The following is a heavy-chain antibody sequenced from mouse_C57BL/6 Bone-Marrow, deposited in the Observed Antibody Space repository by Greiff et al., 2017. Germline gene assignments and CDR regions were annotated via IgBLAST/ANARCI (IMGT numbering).Heavy chain of an antibody. CDR2: IRLKSDNYAT. CDR1: GFTFSNYW. Sequence: EVQGVESGGGLVQPGGSMKLSCVASGFTFSNYWMNWVRQSPEKGLEWVAQIRLKSDNYATHYAESVKGRLTISRDDSKSSVYLQKHNLRAEATGIYYCTANYGYDGGFAYWGQGTLVTVSA. V-gene: IGHV6-3*01. CDR3: TANYGYDGGFAY. J-gene: IGHJ3*01. D-gene: IGHD2-2*01.